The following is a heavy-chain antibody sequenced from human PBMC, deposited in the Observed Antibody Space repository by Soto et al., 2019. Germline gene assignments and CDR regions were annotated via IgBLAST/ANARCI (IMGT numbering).Heavy chain of an antibody. CDR1: GFSLSTSGVG. CDR2: IYWDDDK. V-gene: IGHV2-5*02. Sequence: QITLKESGPTLVKPTQTLTLTCTFSGFSLSTSGVGVGWIRQPPGKALEWLALIYWDDDKRYSPSLKSRLTITKDTAKNQVVLTMTNMDPVDTATYYCARLQDDYDYVWGSYRYFDYWGQGTLVIVSS. CDR3: ARLQDDYDYVWGSYRYFDY. J-gene: IGHJ4*02. D-gene: IGHD3-16*02.